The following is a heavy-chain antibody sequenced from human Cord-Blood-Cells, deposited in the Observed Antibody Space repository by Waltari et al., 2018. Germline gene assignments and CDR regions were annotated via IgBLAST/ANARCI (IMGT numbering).Heavy chain of an antibody. V-gene: IGHV1-69*01. J-gene: IGHJ4*02. CDR1: GGPFSSYA. CDR3: ARGSGSYPQYYFDY. D-gene: IGHD3-10*01. Sequence: QVQLVQSGAEVKKPGSSVKVSCKASGGPFSSYAISWGRQAPGQGLEWMGGIIPIFGTANYAQKFQGRVTITADESTSTAYMELSSLRSEDTAVYYCARGSGSYPQYYFDYWGQGTLVTVSS. CDR2: IIPIFGTA.